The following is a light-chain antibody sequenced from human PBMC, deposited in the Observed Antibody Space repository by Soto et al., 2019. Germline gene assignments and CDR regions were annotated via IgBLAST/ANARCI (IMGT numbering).Light chain of an antibody. CDR1: SSDVGGHNY. V-gene: IGLV2-14*01. CDR3: SSYTFKYDAV. CDR2: EVS. Sequence: QSVLTQPASVSGSPGQSITISCTGTSSDVGGHNYVSWYQQYPGKAPKLMIFEVSNRPSGVSHRFSGSKSDNTASLTISGRQAEDEADYYYSSYTFKYDAVFGGGTKLTVL. J-gene: IGLJ2*01.